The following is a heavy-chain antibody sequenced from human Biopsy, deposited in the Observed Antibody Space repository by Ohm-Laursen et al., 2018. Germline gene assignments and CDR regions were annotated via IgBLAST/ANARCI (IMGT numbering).Heavy chain of an antibody. CDR2: IYYSGST. CDR3: ARATNSTGWPYYYFYGMDV. V-gene: IGHV4-59*01. D-gene: IGHD2/OR15-2a*01. Sequence: PGTLSLTCAVPGGSISSDYWSWIRQTPGKGLEWIGYIYYSGSTNYNPSLKGRVTISVDTSKNQFSLRLNSVTAADTAVYYCARATNSTGWPYYYFYGMDVWGQGTTVTVSS. J-gene: IGHJ6*02. CDR1: GGSISSDY.